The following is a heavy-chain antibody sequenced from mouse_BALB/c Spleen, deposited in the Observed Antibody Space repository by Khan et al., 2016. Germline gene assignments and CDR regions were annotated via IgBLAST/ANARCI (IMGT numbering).Heavy chain of an antibody. CDR1: GHPFTSYW. Sequence: QVQLQQPGAELVRPGASVKLSCKASGHPFTSYWMNWFKQRPEQGLEWIGRIDPYDGETHYDQKFKDKAILTVDKSSSTAYMQLSRLTSEDSAVYYCARGSTVFDYWGQGTTLTVSS. J-gene: IGHJ2*01. D-gene: IGHD1-1*01. CDR3: ARGSTVFDY. V-gene: IGHV1-74*01. CDR2: IDPYDGET.